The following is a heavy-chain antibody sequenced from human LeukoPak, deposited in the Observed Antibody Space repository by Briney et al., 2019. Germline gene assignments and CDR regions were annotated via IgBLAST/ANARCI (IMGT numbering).Heavy chain of an antibody. Sequence: LAGGSLRLSCAASGFTFSSNWMHWVRQAPGKGLVWVSRIIEDGSTTNYADSVKGRSTIFRDNAKNTLYLQMNSLRAEDTAVYYCVRDLGGRSGHWGQGTLVTVSS. CDR3: VRDLGGRSGH. V-gene: IGHV3-74*01. D-gene: IGHD1-26*01. J-gene: IGHJ4*02. CDR1: GFTFSSNW. CDR2: IIEDGSTT.